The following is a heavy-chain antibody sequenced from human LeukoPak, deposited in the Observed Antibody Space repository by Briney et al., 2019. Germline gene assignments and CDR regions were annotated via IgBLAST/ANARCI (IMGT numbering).Heavy chain of an antibody. D-gene: IGHD6-6*01. CDR3: ARDGPYSSSSLFDY. CDR1: GGSFSGYY. CDR2: INHSGST. J-gene: IGHJ4*02. V-gene: IGHV4-34*01. Sequence: SETLSLTCAVYGGSFSGYYWSWIRQPPGKGLEWIGEINHSGSTNYNPSLKSRVTISVDTSKNQFSLKLSSVTAADTAMYYCARDGPYSSSSLFDYWGQGTLVTVSS.